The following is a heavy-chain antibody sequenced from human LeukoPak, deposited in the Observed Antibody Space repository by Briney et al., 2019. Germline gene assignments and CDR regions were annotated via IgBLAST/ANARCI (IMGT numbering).Heavy chain of an antibody. Sequence: SETLSLTCTVSGGSISSGGYYWSWIRQHPGKGLEWIGYIYYSGSTYYNPSLKSRVTISVDTSKNQFSLKLSSVTAADTAVYYCAGGDPSYYDFWSGYLVGYYFDYWGQGTLVTVSS. CDR2: IYYSGST. CDR1: GGSISSGGYY. J-gene: IGHJ4*02. V-gene: IGHV4-31*03. CDR3: AGGDPSYYDFWSGYLVGYYFDY. D-gene: IGHD3-3*01.